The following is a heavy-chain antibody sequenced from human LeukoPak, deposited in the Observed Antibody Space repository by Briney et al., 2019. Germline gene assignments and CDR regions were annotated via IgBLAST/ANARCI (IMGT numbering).Heavy chain of an antibody. CDR2: MNPNSGNT. CDR1: GYTFTSYD. CDR3: ARGCSGGSCHYYYYYGMDV. Sequence: ASVKVSCKASGYTFTSYDINWVRQATGQGLEWMGWMNPNSGNTGYAQKFQGRVTMTRNTSISTAYMELSSLRSEDTAVYYCARGCSGGSCHYYYYYGMDVWGQGTTVTVSS. D-gene: IGHD2-15*01. J-gene: IGHJ6*02. V-gene: IGHV1-8*02.